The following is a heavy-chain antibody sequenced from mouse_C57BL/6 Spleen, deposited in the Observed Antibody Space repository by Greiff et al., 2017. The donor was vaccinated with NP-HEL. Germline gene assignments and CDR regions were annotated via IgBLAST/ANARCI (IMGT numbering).Heavy chain of an antibody. J-gene: IGHJ2*01. CDR1: GYTFTSYW. D-gene: IGHD1-1*01. Sequence: VQLQQPGAELVRPGSSVKLSCKASGYTFTSYWMHWVKQRPGQGLDWIGVIDPSDSYTNYNQKFKGKATLTVDKSSSTAYMQLSSLTSEDSAVYYCASFYYGSIFDDWGQGTTLTVSS. CDR3: ASFYYGSIFDD. V-gene: IGHV1-59*01. CDR2: IDPSDSYT.